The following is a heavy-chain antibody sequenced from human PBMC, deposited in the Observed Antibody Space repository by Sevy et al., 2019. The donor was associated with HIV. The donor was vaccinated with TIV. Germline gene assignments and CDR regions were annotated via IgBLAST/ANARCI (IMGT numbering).Heavy chain of an antibody. J-gene: IGHJ4*02. Sequence: GGSLRLSCAASGFNFDNYAMTWVRQAPGKGLEWVSTISGSGGATYYADSVKGRFTISRDNSKNTLSLQMNNLRVEDTAIYFCAKDHTTPAKYYFDSWGQGTLVTVSS. V-gene: IGHV3-23*01. D-gene: IGHD2-2*01. CDR1: GFNFDNYA. CDR3: AKDHTTPAKYYFDS. CDR2: ISGSGGAT.